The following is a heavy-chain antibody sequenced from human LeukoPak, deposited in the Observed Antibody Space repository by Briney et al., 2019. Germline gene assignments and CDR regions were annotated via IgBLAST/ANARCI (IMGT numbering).Heavy chain of an antibody. CDR1: GFTFSSCG. CDR2: IRYDGSNK. V-gene: IGHV3-30*02. CDR3: AKDFNPRYSSGWFFDY. D-gene: IGHD6-19*01. Sequence: GGSLRLSCAASGFTFSSCGMHWVRQAPGKGLEWVAFIRYDGSNKYYADSVKGRFTISRDNSKNTLYLQMNSLRAEGTAVYYCAKDFNPRYSSGWFFDYWGQGTLVTVFS. J-gene: IGHJ4*02.